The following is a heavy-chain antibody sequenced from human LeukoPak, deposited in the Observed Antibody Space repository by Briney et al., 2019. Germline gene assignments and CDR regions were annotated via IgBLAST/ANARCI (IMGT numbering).Heavy chain of an antibody. D-gene: IGHD3-22*01. CDR3: PRRQYDATGYYHIDY. CDR1: GGSISSGSYF. J-gene: IGHJ4*02. CDR2: IYYSGTT. V-gene: IGHV4-39*01. Sequence: SETLSLTCSVSGGSISSGSYFWGWIRQPPGKGLEWFANIYYSGTTQYNPSLKSRVTISADTSRNQFSLKLSSVTAADTAMYYCPRRQYDATGYYHIDYWGQGSLVTVSS.